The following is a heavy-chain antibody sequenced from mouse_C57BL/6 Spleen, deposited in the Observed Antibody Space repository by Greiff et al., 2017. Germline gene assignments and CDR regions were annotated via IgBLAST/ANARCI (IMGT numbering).Heavy chain of an antibody. Sequence: EVQLQQSGPELVKPGASVKISCKASGYSFTGYYMNWVKQSPEKSLEWIGEINPSTGGTTYNQKFKAKATLTVDKSSSTAYMQLKSLTSEDSAVYYCARGDLGRGAMDYWGQGTSVTVSS. V-gene: IGHV1-42*01. D-gene: IGHD4-1*01. CDR3: ARGDLGRGAMDY. J-gene: IGHJ4*01. CDR2: INPSTGGT. CDR1: GYSFTGYY.